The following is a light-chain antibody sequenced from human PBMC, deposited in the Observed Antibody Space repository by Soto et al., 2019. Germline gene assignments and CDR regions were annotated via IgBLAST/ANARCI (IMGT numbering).Light chain of an antibody. CDR3: SSYTSSSTAV. Sequence: QSALTQPASVSGSPGQSIAISCTGTSSDVGAYIYVSWYQHHPGKAPKLILYDVSARPSGVSDRFSGSKSGNTASLTISGLQPEDEADYYCSSYTSSSTAVFGTGTKVTVL. CDR2: DVS. CDR1: SSDVGAYIY. V-gene: IGLV2-14*03. J-gene: IGLJ1*01.